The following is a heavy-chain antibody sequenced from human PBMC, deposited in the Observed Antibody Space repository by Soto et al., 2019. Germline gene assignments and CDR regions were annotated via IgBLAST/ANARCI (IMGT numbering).Heavy chain of an antibody. CDR3: ARRGWLQIDY. Sequence: SETLSLTCTVSGGSISSSSYYWGWIRQPPGKGLEWIGSVYYRGNTYYNPSLKSRVTTSVDTSKNQFSLKLSSVTAADTAVYYCARRGWLQIDYWGQGTLVTSPQ. CDR2: VYYRGNT. D-gene: IGHD5-12*01. CDR1: GGSISSSSYY. V-gene: IGHV4-39*01. J-gene: IGHJ4*02.